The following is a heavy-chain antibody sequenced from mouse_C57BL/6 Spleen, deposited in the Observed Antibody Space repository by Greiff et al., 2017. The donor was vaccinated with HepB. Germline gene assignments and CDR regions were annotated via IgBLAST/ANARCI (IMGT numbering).Heavy chain of an antibody. V-gene: IGHV1-78*01. CDR3: ARGNYYGLYFDY. CDR1: GYTFTDHT. D-gene: IGHD1-1*01. Sequence: VQLQQSDAELVKPGASVKISCKVSGYTFTDHTIHWMKQRPEQGLEWIGYIYPRDGSTKNNEKFKGKATLTADKSSSTAYMQLHSLTSEDSAVYFCARGNYYGLYFDYWGQGTTLTVSS. J-gene: IGHJ2*01. CDR2: IYPRDGST.